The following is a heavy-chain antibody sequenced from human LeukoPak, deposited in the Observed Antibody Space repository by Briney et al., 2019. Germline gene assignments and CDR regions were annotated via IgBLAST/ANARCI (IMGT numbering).Heavy chain of an antibody. CDR3: ARYKPRGVTVMDV. D-gene: IGHD5-18*01. J-gene: IGHJ6*03. V-gene: IGHV3-7*01. CDR2: IKQDGSEK. CDR1: GFTFSSYW. Sequence: GGSLRLSCAASGFTFSSYWMSWVRQAPGKGLEWVANIKQDGSEKYYVDSVKGRFTISRDNAKNSLYLQMNSLRAEDTAVYYCARYKPRGVTVMDVWGKGTTVTVSS.